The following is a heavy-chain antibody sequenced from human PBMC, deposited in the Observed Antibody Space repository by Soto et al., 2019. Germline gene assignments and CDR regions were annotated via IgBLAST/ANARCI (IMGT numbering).Heavy chain of an antibody. J-gene: IGHJ6*03. D-gene: IGHD6-13*01. CDR2: MNPNSGNT. Sequence: VASVKVSCKASGYTFTSYDINWVRQATGQGLEWMGWMNPNSGNTGYAQKFQGRVTMTRNTSISTAYMELSSLRSEDTAVYYCARGLKQQLVRRDYFMDVWGKGSTVTGSS. CDR1: GYTFTSYD. CDR3: ARGLKQQLVRRDYFMDV. V-gene: IGHV1-8*01.